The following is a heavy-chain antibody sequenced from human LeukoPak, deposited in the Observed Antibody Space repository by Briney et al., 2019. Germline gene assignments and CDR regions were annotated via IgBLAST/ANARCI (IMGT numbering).Heavy chain of an antibody. CDR2: IKQDGREK. D-gene: IGHD1-7*01. CDR1: GFTFSYYW. Sequence: PGGSLRLSCAASGFTFSYYWMSWVRQAPGKGLEWVANIKQDGREKYYVDSVKGRFTISRDNAKNSLYLQMNSLRVEDTAVYYCARRTTGTTFFDYWGQGTLVTVSS. V-gene: IGHV3-7*01. J-gene: IGHJ4*02. CDR3: ARRTTGTTFFDY.